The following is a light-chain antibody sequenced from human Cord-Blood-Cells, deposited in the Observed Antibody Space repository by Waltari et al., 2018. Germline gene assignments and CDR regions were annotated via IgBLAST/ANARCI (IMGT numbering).Light chain of an antibody. V-gene: IGLV1-36*01. Sequence: QSVLTQPLSVPEAPRQRLSISRSGSCPTLGNNALHVYQQPPVKAPTLLIYYDDLLPPGVSDRFSGSKSGTSASLAISGLQSEDEADYYCAAWDDSLNGQLFGGGTKLTVL. CDR1: CPTLGNNA. CDR3: AAWDDSLNGQL. CDR2: YDD. J-gene: IGLJ3*02.